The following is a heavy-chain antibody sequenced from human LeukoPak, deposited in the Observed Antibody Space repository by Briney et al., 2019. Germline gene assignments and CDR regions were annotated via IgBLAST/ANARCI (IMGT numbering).Heavy chain of an antibody. CDR2: ISSSGSTI. V-gene: IGHV3-48*03. D-gene: IGHD1-26*01. CDR3: ARVYSGSYEGYYFDY. Sequence: PGGSLRLSCAASGFTFSSYEMNWVRQAPGKGREWVSYISSSGSTIYYADSVKGRFTISRDNAKNSLYLQMNSLRAEDTALYYCARVYSGSYEGYYFDYWGQGTLVTVSS. CDR1: GFTFSSYE. J-gene: IGHJ4*02.